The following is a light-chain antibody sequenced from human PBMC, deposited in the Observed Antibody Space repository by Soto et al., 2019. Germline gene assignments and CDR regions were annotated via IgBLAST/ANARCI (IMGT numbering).Light chain of an antibody. CDR2: DAS. V-gene: IGKV3-11*01. Sequence: EIVLTQSPATLSLSPGERATLSCRASQSVSSYLAWYQQKPGQAPRLLIYDASSRATGIPARFSGSGSGTDFTLTFSSLEPEDFAVYYCQQRSNWYTFGQGTKLEIK. CDR1: QSVSSY. J-gene: IGKJ2*01. CDR3: QQRSNWYT.